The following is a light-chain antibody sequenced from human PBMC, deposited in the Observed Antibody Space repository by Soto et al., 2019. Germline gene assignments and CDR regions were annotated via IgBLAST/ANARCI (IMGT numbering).Light chain of an antibody. V-gene: IGKV1-27*01. J-gene: IGKJ3*01. CDR3: QKYSSVPV. CDR2: AAS. CDR1: QGIRNF. Sequence: DIQMTQSPTSLSASVGDRVTITCRASQGIRNFVAWYQQKPGKAPKLLIYAASTLQSGVPSRFSGSGSGTDFTLTINSLQHEDVATYSFQKYSSVPVFGPGTKVEIK.